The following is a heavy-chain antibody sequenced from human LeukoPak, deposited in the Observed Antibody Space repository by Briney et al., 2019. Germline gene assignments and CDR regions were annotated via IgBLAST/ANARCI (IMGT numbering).Heavy chain of an antibody. D-gene: IGHD2-15*01. Sequence: SVKVSCKASGFTFTSSAMQWVRQARGQRLEWIGRIVVGSGNTNYAQKFQERVTITRDMSTSTAYMELSSLRSEDTAVYYCAASHCSGGSCYSGYWGQGTLVTVSS. CDR1: GFTFTSSA. CDR2: IVVGSGNT. V-gene: IGHV1-58*02. J-gene: IGHJ4*02. CDR3: AASHCSGGSCYSGY.